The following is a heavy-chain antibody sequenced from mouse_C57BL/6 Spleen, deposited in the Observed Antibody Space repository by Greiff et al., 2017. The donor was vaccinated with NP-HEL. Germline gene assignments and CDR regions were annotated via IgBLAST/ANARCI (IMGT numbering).Heavy chain of an antibody. CDR2: IDPANGNT. CDR3: ARPIYYYGSSYEYYAMDY. Sequence: EVKLQESVAELVRPGASVKLSCTASGFNIKNTYMHWVKQRPEQGLEWIGRIDPANGNTKYAPKFQGKATITADTSSNTAYLQLSSLTSEDTAIYYCARPIYYYGSSYEYYAMDYWGQGTSVTVSS. V-gene: IGHV14-3*01. CDR1: GFNIKNTY. D-gene: IGHD1-1*01. J-gene: IGHJ4*01.